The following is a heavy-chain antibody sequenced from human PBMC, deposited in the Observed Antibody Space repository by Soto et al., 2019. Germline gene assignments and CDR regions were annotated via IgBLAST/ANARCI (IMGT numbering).Heavy chain of an antibody. CDR2: IIPIFGTA. D-gene: IGHD3-10*01. Sequence: QAQLVQSGAEVKKPGSSVKVSCKASGGPFSSYAISWVRQAPGQGLEWMGGIIPIFGTANYAQKFQGRVTITADESTSTAYMELSSLRSEDTAVYYCARPALNYYGSGSYYFYYYGMDVCCQGTTVTVSS. J-gene: IGHJ6*02. V-gene: IGHV1-69*01. CDR1: GGPFSSYA. CDR3: ARPALNYYGSGSYYFYYYGMDV.